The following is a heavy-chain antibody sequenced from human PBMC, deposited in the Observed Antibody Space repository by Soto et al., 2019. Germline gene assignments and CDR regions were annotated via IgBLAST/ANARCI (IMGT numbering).Heavy chain of an antibody. J-gene: IGHJ5*02. CDR3: AKDLTRQLAYWLDP. V-gene: IGHV1-2*02. CDR1: GFSFTGYY. CDR2: INAHSGGT. Sequence: ASVKVSCKASGFSFTGYYIHWLRQAPGQGLEWMGWINAHSGGTEYAQKFQGRVTLTRDTSIATAYLTLTSLTSDDTALYYCAKDLTRQLAYWLDPWGQGTQVPSPQ. D-gene: IGHD6-6*01.